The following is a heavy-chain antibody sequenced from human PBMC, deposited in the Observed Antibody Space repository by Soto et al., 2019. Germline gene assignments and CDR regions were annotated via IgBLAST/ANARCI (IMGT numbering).Heavy chain of an antibody. CDR2: IYYSGST. J-gene: IGHJ3*02. V-gene: IGHV4-31*03. CDR1: GGSISSGGYY. Sequence: KPSETLSLTCTVSGGSISSGGYYWSWIRQHPGKGLEWIGYIYYSGSTYYNPSLKSRVTISVDTSKNQFSLKLSSVTAADTAVYYCARDRGDFRWNYFGAFDIWGQGTMVTVSS. D-gene: IGHD1-7*01. CDR3: ARDRGDFRWNYFGAFDI.